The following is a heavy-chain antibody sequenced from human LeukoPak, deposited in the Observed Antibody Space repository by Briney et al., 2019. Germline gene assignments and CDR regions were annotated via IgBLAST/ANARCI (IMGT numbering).Heavy chain of an antibody. CDR1: GFTFTSYA. CDR3: ANALGSSGWYYFVY. J-gene: IGHJ4*02. D-gene: IGHD6-19*01. Sequence: GGSLRLSCAASGFTFTSYAMSWVRQAPGKGLEWVSVISDSGGNTYYADSVRGRFTISRDNSKNTLSLQMNSLRAEDTAVYYCANALGSSGWYYFVYWGQGTLVTVSS. V-gene: IGHV3-23*01. CDR2: ISDSGGNT.